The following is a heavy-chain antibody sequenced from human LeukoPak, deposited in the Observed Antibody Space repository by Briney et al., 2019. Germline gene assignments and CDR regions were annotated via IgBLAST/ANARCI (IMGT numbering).Heavy chain of an antibody. CDR1: GFTVSSNY. CDR3: ARDKSYGDSEDF. Sequence: PGGSLRLSCAASGFTVSSNYMSWVRQAPGKGLEWVANINQDGSEKYYVDSVKGRFTISRDNAKNSLYLQMNSLRAEDTAVYYCARDKSYGDSEDFWGQGTLVTVSS. J-gene: IGHJ4*02. V-gene: IGHV3-7*05. CDR2: INQDGSEK. D-gene: IGHD4-17*01.